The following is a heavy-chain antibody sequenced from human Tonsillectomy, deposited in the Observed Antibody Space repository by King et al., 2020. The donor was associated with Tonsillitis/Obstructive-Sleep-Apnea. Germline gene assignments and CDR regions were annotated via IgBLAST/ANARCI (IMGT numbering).Heavy chain of an antibody. CDR3: ARSHYSESGNYYPYFDY. D-gene: IGHD3-10*01. CDR1: GYSISSGYY. V-gene: IGHV4-38-2*02. Sequence: VQLQESGPGLAKPSETLSLTCTVSGYSISSGYYWGWIRQPPGKGLEWLASIYHSGSTYYNPSLKSRVTISVDTSKNQFSLKLSSVTAADTSVFYCARSHYSESGNYYPYFDYWGQGTLVTVSS. CDR2: IYHSGST. J-gene: IGHJ4*02.